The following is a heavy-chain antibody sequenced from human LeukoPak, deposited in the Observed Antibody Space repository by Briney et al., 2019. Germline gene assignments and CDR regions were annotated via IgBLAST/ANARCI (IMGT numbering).Heavy chain of an antibody. CDR3: ARKTPPLWFGESYRRPPMAPD. V-gene: IGHV4-39*01. J-gene: IGHJ4*02. Sequence: GSLRLSCAASGFTFSSYEMNWVRQPPGKGLEWIGSIYYSGSTYYNPSLKSRVTISVDTSKNQFSLKLSSVTAADTAVYYCARKTPPLWFGESYRRPPMAPDWGQGTLVTVSS. CDR1: GFTFSSYE. D-gene: IGHD3-10*01. CDR2: IYYSGST.